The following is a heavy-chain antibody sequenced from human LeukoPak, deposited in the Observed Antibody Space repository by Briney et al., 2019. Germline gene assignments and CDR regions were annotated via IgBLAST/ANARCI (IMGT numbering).Heavy chain of an antibody. J-gene: IGHJ6*03. Sequence: PGGSLRLSCAASGFTFSSYEMNWVRQAPGKGLEWVSYISSSGSTIYYADSVKGRFTISRDNAKNSLYLQMNSLRAEDTAVYYCARGYSGYEGCMDVWGKGTTVTVSS. CDR3: ARGYSGYEGCMDV. CDR2: ISSSGSTI. V-gene: IGHV3-48*03. CDR1: GFTFSSYE. D-gene: IGHD5-12*01.